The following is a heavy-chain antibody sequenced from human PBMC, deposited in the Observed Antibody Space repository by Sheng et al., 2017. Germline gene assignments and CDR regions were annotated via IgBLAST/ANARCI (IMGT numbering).Heavy chain of an antibody. CDR2: IKSKTDGGTT. J-gene: IGHJ3*02. Sequence: EVQLVESGGGLVKPGGSLRLSCAASGFTFSNAWMSWVRQAPGKGLEWVGRIKSKTDGGTTDYAAPVKGRFTISRDDSKNTLYLQMNSLKTEDTAVYYCTTDYGDYGLDAFDIWGQGTMVTVSS. CDR1: GFTFSNAW. D-gene: IGHD4-17*01. V-gene: IGHV3-15*01. CDR3: TTDYGDYGLDAFDI.